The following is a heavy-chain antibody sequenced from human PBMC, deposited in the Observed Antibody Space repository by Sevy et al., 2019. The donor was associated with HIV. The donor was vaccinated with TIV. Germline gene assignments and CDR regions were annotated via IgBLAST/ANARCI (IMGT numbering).Heavy chain of an antibody. D-gene: IGHD3-10*01. V-gene: IGHV4-39*01. CDR1: GGSISSSNYY. Sequence: SETLSLTCTVSGGSISSSNYYWGWIRQPPGKGLEWIGSIYYSGSTYYNPSLKSRVTISVDTSKNQFSLKLSSVTAADTAVYYCARVLYFSYYYYMDVWGKGTTVTVS. CDR2: IYYSGST. CDR3: ARVLYFSYYYYMDV. J-gene: IGHJ6*03.